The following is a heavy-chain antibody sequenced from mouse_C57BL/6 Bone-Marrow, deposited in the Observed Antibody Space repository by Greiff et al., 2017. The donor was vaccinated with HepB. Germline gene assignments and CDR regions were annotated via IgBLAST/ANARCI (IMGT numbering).Heavy chain of an antibody. J-gene: IGHJ3*01. D-gene: IGHD2-4*01. Sequence: QVQLQQSGAELVKPGASVKMSCKASGYTFTSYWITWVKQRPGQGLEWIGDIYPGSGSTNYNEKFKSKATLTVDTSSSTAYMQLSSLTSEDSAVYYCASYYDYDAWFAYWGQGTLVTVSA. CDR3: ASYYDYDAWFAY. CDR1: GYTFTSYW. CDR2: IYPGSGST. V-gene: IGHV1-55*01.